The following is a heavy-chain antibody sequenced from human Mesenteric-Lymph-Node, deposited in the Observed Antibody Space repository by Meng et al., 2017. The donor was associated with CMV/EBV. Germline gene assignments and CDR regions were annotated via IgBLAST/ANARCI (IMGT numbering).Heavy chain of an antibody. J-gene: IGHJ1*01. V-gene: IGHV3-23*03. Sequence: GGSLRLSCAASGFTFRSYAMTWVRQAPGKGLEWVSVIFGGDGSTYYADSVKGRFTISRDNSKNTLYLQMNSLRAEDTAVYYCATFQVDFGVEYFQHWGQGTLVTVSS. CDR3: ATFQVDFGVEYFQH. D-gene: IGHD4-17*01. CDR1: GFTFRSYA. CDR2: IFGGDGST.